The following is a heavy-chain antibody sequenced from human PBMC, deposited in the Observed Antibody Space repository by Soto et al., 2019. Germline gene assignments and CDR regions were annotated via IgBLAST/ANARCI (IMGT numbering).Heavy chain of an antibody. J-gene: IGHJ4*02. CDR3: ARRLVLGETFDS. CDR1: GYTFTDYW. V-gene: IGHV5-51*01. Sequence: GESLKISCQGFGYTFTDYWIAWVRQMPGEGPDWMGIIYPGDSDTRYSPSFQGQVTISADKSISTAYLQWNSLKASDTAIYYCARRLVLGETFDSWGQGTLVTVSS. D-gene: IGHD2-21*01. CDR2: IYPGDSDT.